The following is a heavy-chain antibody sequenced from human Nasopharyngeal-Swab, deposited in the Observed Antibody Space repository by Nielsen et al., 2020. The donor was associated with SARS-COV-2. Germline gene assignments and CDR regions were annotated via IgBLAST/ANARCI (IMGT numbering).Heavy chain of an antibody. J-gene: IGHJ4*02. V-gene: IGHV1-69*10. CDR2: IIPILGIA. CDR3: ARDQAARLSHAGY. CDR1: GGTFSSYA. D-gene: IGHD6-6*01. Sequence: SVKVSCKASGGTFSSYAISWVRQAPGQGLEWMGGIIPILGIANYAQKFQGRVTITVDKSTSTAYMELSSLRSEDTAVYYCARDQAARLSHAGYWGQGTLVTVSS.